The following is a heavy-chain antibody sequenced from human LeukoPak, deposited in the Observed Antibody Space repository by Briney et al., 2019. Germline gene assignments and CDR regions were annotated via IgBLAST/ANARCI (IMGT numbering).Heavy chain of an antibody. Sequence: PGGSLRLSCAASGFTFSDYYMTWIRQAPGQGPEWVSYIGSRSVTTHYADSVKGRFTVSRDDAQNALYLQMNSLRRDDTAVYYCARATRNGYDYWGHGTRVTVSS. J-gene: IGHJ4*01. D-gene: IGHD5-24*01. CDR1: GFTFSDYY. V-gene: IGHV3-11*06. CDR3: ARATRNGYDY. CDR2: IGSRSVTT.